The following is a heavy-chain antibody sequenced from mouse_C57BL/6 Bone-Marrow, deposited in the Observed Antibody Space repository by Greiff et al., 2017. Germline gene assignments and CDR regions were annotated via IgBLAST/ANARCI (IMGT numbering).Heavy chain of an antibody. D-gene: IGHD4-1*01. J-gene: IGHJ4*01. CDR2: INPSTGGT. Sequence: VQLQHSGPELVKPGASVKISCKASGYSFTGYYMNWVKQSPEKSLEWIGEINPSTGGTTYNQKFKAKATLTVDKSSSTAYMQLKSLTSEDSAVYYWARWEFLDDAMDYWGQGTSVTVSS. CDR1: GYSFTGYY. V-gene: IGHV1-42*01. CDR3: ARWEFLDDAMDY.